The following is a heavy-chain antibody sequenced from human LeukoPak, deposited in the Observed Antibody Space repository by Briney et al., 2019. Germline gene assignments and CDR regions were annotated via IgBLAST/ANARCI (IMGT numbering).Heavy chain of an antibody. CDR2: ISYDGSNK. Sequence: PGRSLRLSCAASGFTFSSYGMHWVRQAPGKGLEWVAVISYDGSNKYYADSVKGRFTISRDNSKNTLYLQMNSLRAEDTAVYYCARDRAAYYEIYYYYGMDVWGQGTTVTVSS. J-gene: IGHJ6*02. CDR3: ARDRAAYYEIYYYYGMDV. CDR1: GFTFSSYG. D-gene: IGHD3-22*01. V-gene: IGHV3-30*03.